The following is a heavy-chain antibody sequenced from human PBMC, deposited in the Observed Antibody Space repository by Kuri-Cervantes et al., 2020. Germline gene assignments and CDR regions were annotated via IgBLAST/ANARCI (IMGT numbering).Heavy chain of an antibody. J-gene: IGHJ4*02. Sequence: GESLKISCAASGFTFSSYAMRWVRQAPGKGLEWVAVISYDGSNKYYADSVKGRFTISRDNAKNSLYLQMNSLRDEDTAVYYCARERPRGANYFDYWGRGTLVTVSS. CDR3: ARERPRGANYFDY. D-gene: IGHD5-12*01. V-gene: IGHV3-30-3*01. CDR1: GFTFSSYA. CDR2: ISYDGSNK.